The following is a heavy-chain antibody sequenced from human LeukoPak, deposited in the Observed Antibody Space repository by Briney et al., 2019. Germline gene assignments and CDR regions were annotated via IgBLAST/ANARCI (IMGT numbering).Heavy chain of an antibody. J-gene: IGHJ4*02. D-gene: IGHD6-13*01. Sequence: SETLSLTCAVSGGSISSYYWSWIRQPPGKGLEWIGYIFYTGSTNYNPSLKSRVTISVDRSKNQFTLKLSSVTAADTAVYYCARGGLGSSSWYYFDYWGQGTLVTVSS. CDR3: ARGGLGSSSWYYFDY. CDR1: GGSISSYY. CDR2: IFYTGST. V-gene: IGHV4-59*01.